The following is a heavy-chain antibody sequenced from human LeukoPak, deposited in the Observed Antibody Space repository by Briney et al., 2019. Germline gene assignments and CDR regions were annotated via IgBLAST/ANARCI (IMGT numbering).Heavy chain of an antibody. CDR1: GFTFSSYG. J-gene: IGHJ4*02. Sequence: GGSLRLSCAASGFTFSSYGMSWVRQAPGKGLEWVSAISGSGGSTYYADSVKGRFTISRDNSKNTLYLQMNSLRAEDTAVYYCAKPFLYYDYVWGSYREYYFDYWGQGTLVTVSS. V-gene: IGHV3-23*01. D-gene: IGHD3-16*02. CDR3: AKPFLYYDYVWGSYREYYFDY. CDR2: ISGSGGST.